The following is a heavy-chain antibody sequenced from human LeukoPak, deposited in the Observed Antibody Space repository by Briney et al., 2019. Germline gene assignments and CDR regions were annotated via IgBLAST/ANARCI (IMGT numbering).Heavy chain of an antibody. CDR2: ISDDGSTK. V-gene: IGHV3-48*03. Sequence: SGGALRLSCVGSGITFSGFELNWVRQAPGKGLDWVSYISDDGSTKTYGDSVEGRFTISRDNAKNTLRLQMNSLRLEDTGVYYCSRRFRDWGRGILVTVSS. CDR3: SRRFRD. CDR1: GITFSGFE. J-gene: IGHJ4*02.